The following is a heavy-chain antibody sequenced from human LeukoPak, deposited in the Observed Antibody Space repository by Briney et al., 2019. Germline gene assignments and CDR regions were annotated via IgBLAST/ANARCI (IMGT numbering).Heavy chain of an antibody. CDR1: GFTFNTYG. CDR2: ISGSTTTI. J-gene: IGHJ4*02. Sequence: GGSLSLSCPASGFTFNTYGMNGVRQAPGKGVAWVSYISGSTTTIYYAESVKGRFTISRDNARNSLYLQMNTLRAEDTAVYYCARDFWRGYYFDGLDYWGQGTLVTVSS. V-gene: IGHV3-48*01. D-gene: IGHD3-3*01. CDR3: ARDFWRGYYFDGLDY.